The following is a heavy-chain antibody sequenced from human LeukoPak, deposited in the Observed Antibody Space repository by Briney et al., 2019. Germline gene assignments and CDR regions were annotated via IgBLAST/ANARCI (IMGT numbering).Heavy chain of an antibody. V-gene: IGHV3-21*04. Sequence: GGSLRLSCAASGFTFSSYSMNWVRQAPGKGLEWVSSISSSSSYIYYADSVKGRFTISRDNAKNSLYLQMNSLRAEDTAVYYCARGGSYSTDAYFQHWGQGTLVTVSS. CDR1: GFTFSSYS. D-gene: IGHD1-26*01. CDR2: ISSSSSYI. J-gene: IGHJ1*01. CDR3: ARGGSYSTDAYFQH.